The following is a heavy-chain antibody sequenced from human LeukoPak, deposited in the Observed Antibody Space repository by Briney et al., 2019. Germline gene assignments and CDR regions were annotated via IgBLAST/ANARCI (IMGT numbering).Heavy chain of an antibody. CDR3: ISYYCDSSGFYYGDQAGDHL. CDR2: ISAYNGNT. D-gene: IGHD3-22*01. CDR1: GYTLTNYG. V-gene: IGHV1-18*01. Sequence: GASVKVSCKASGYTLTNYGVSWVRQAPGQGLEWMGWISAYNGNTNCAQKLQGRVAMTTDTSTSTAYMELTSLRSDDTAVYYCISYYCDSSGFYYGDQAGDHLWGQGTLVTDSS. J-gene: IGHJ4*02.